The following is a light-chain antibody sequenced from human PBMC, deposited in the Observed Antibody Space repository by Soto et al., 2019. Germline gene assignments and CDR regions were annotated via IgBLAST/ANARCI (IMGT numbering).Light chain of an antibody. CDR3: SSYAGSNNWN. CDR1: SSDVGGYNY. CDR2: EVS. V-gene: IGLV2-8*01. Sequence: QSALTQPPSASGSPGQSVTISCTGTSSDVGGYNYVSWYQQHPGKAPKLMIYEVSKRPSGVPARFSGSKSGNTASLTVSGLQAEDEADYYCSSYAGSNNWNFGTGTKVTVL. J-gene: IGLJ1*01.